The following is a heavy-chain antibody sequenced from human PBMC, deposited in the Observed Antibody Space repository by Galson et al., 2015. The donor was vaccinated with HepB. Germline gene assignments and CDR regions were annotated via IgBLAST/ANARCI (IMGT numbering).Heavy chain of an antibody. J-gene: IGHJ4*02. CDR2: INPNSGGT. CDR1: GYTFTGYY. D-gene: IGHD3-22*01. Sequence: SVKVSCKASGYTFTGYYMHWVRQAPGQGLEWMGWINPNSGGTNYAQKYQGRVTMTRDTSISTAYMELNRLRSDDTAVYYCARATREGSSGYFRGGWYYFDYGGQGTLVTVSS. CDR3: ARATREGSSGYFRGGWYYFDY. V-gene: IGHV1-2*02.